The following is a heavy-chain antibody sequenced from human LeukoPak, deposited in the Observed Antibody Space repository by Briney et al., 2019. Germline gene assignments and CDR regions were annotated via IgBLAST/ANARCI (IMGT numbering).Heavy chain of an antibody. J-gene: IGHJ6*04. D-gene: IGHD3-9*01. CDR3: AREGDYDILATYYYYYGMDV. CDR1: GFTFSSYA. CDR2: ISYDGSNK. Sequence: GGSLRLSCAASGFTFSSYAMHWVRQAPGKGLEWVAVISYDGSNKYYADSVKGRFTISRDNSKNTLYLQMNSLRAEDTAVYYCAREGDYDILATYYYYYGMDVWGKETTVTVSS. V-gene: IGHV3-30*04.